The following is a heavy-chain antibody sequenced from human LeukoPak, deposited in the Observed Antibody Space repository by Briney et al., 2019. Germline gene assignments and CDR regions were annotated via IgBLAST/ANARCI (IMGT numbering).Heavy chain of an antibody. CDR3: ARMYYYDSSGYYLGVAFDI. Sequence: PSETLSLTCTVSGGSISSYYWSWIRQPAGKGLEWIGRIYTSGSTNYNPSLKSRVTMSVDTSENQFSLKLSSVTAADTAVYYCARMYYYDSSGYYLGVAFDIWGQGTMVTVSS. D-gene: IGHD3-22*01. J-gene: IGHJ3*02. CDR1: GGSISSYY. CDR2: IYTSGST. V-gene: IGHV4-4*07.